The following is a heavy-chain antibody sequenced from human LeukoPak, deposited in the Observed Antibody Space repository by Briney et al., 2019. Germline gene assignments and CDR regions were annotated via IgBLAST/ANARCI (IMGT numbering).Heavy chain of an antibody. D-gene: IGHD1-1*01. J-gene: IGHJ4*02. V-gene: IGHV3-48*02. CDR1: GFTSISYN. CDR2: ISSSSSTT. CDR3: ARGRSGTGYQFDY. Sequence: PRGSLRLSCAPSGFTSISYNINWVRPGPENGPECVSYISSSSSTTYYAGSVKGRFTISRDNAYNSRYLQMNSLRDEDTAVYYCARGRSGTGYQFDYWGQGTLVTVSS.